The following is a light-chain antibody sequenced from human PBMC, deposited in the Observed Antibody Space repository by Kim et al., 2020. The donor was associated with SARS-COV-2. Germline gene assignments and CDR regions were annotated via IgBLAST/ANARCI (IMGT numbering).Light chain of an antibody. V-gene: IGLV1-40*01. Sequence: QRVTISCTGTSSNIGAGYDVHWYQQVPGTAPKLLIYAKDNRPSGVPDRISGSKSDTSASLAITGLQAEDEGDYFCQLYDTSLSAWVFGGGTKVTVL. CDR3: QLYDTSLSAWV. CDR2: AKD. J-gene: IGLJ3*02. CDR1: SSNIGAGYD.